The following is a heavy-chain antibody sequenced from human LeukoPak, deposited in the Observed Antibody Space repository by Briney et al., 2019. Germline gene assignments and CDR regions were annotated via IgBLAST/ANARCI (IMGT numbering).Heavy chain of an antibody. D-gene: IGHD3-9*01. CDR1: GGSISSYY. Sequence: SETLSLTCTVSGGSISSYYWSWIRQPPGKGLEWIGYIYYSRGTMYNPSLKSRVTISIDTSKSQLSLKVNSVTAADTAVYYCARALRSPLKNDILTGYRTNWDYYYGMDVWGQGTTVTVSS. CDR3: ARALRSPLKNDILTGYRTNWDYYYGMDV. J-gene: IGHJ6*02. V-gene: IGHV4-59*12. CDR2: IYYSRGT.